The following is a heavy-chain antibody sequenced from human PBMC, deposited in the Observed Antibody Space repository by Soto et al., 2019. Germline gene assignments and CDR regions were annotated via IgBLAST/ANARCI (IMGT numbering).Heavy chain of an antibody. D-gene: IGHD5-18*01. CDR2: IRSKANSYAT. CDR3: VADTASSYYGLDV. Sequence: PGGSLRLSCAASGFTFSSYSMNWVRQAPGKGLEWVGRIRSKANSYATAYAASEKGRYTISRDDSKNTANLQMNNLKTEDTAVYYCVADTASSYYGLDVWGQGTTVTVSS. J-gene: IGHJ6*02. CDR1: GFTFSSYS. V-gene: IGHV3-73*01.